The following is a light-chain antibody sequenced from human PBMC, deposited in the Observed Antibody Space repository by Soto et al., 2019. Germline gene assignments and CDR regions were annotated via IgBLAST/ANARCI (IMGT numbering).Light chain of an antibody. CDR3: QQRSNWPPRWT. Sequence: EIVLTQSPATLSLSPGKRATLSCRASQSVSSYLAWYQQKPGQAPRLLIYDASNRATGIPARFSGSGSGTDFTLTISSLEPEDFAVYYCQQRSNWPPRWTFGQGNKVEIK. J-gene: IGKJ1*01. CDR2: DAS. CDR1: QSVSSY. V-gene: IGKV3-11*01.